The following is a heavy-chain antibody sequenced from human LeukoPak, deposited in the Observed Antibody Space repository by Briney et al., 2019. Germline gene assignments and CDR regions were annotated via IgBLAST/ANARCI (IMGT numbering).Heavy chain of an antibody. CDR2: ISSSSSYI. J-gene: IGHJ4*02. Sequence: GGSLRLSCAASGFTFSSYSMNWVRQAPGKGLEWVSSISSSSSYIYYADSVKGRFTISRDNAKNSLYLQMNSLRAEDTAVYYCARGRQQLAPVDYWGQGALVTVSS. CDR1: GFTFSSYS. V-gene: IGHV3-21*01. CDR3: ARGRQQLAPVDY. D-gene: IGHD6-13*01.